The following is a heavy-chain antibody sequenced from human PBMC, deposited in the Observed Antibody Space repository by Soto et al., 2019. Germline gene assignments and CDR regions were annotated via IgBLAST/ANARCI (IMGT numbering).Heavy chain of an antibody. CDR2: IRSKTNSNAT. CDR1: GFSFGDST. J-gene: IGHJ6*02. CDR3: YRQPFFNSGLDL. V-gene: IGHV3-73*02. Sequence: EVQMVESGGGLVQPGASLKLSCAASGFSFGDSTLHWVRQASGGGLEWIGHIRSKTNSNATALAPSVTGRFTIARDDSTDMAYLHMNGLRTEDTAVYYCYRQPFFNSGLDLWGQGTTVTVSS.